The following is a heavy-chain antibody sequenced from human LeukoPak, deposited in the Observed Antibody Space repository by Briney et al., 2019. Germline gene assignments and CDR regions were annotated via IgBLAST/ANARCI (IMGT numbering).Heavy chain of an antibody. Sequence: GGSLRLSCAASGFTFSSYAMSWVRQAPGEGLEWVSAISGSGGSTYYADSVKGRFTISRDNSKNTLYLQMNSLRAEDTAVYYCAKDWLAFGGVNAPDYWGQGTLVTVSS. CDR2: ISGSGGST. V-gene: IGHV3-23*01. CDR1: GFTFSSYA. D-gene: IGHD3-16*01. CDR3: AKDWLAFGGVNAPDY. J-gene: IGHJ4*02.